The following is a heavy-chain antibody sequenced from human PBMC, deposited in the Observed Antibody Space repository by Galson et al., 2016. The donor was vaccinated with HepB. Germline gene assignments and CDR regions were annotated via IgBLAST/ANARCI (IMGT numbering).Heavy chain of an antibody. D-gene: IGHD3-3*01. J-gene: IGHJ4*02. V-gene: IGHV1-18*01. CDR3: TRPLWSGYMDY. Sequence: SGYTFTSYGISWVRQAPGQGLEWMGWISAYNGNTNYAQKLQGRVTMTTDTSTSTAYMELRSLRSDDTAVYYCTRPLWSGYMDYWGQGTLVTVSS. CDR1: GYTFTSYG. CDR2: ISAYNGNT.